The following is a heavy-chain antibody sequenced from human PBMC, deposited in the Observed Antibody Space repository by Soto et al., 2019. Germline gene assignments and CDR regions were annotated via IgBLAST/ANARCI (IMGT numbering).Heavy chain of an antibody. J-gene: IGHJ3*02. V-gene: IGHV3-48*04. CDR2: ISSSSSTI. CDR3: ARDQGGYSYGYDAFDI. Sequence: GGSLRLSCAASGFTFSSYSMNWVRQAPGKGLEWVSYISSSSSTIYYADSVKGRFTISRDNAKNSLYLQMNSLRAEDTAGYYCARDQGGYSYGYDAFDIWGQGTMVTVSS. D-gene: IGHD5-18*01. CDR1: GFTFSSYS.